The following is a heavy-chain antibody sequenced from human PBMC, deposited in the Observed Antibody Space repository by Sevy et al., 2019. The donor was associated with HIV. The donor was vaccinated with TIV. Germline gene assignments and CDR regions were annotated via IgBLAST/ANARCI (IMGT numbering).Heavy chain of an antibody. CDR1: GGSFSSYF. V-gene: IGHV4-59*01. CDR3: GGGSIDYYYYMDV. J-gene: IGHJ6*03. CDR2: IYYNGST. Sequence: SETLSLTCTVSGGSFSSYFWSWIRQPPGKGLEWIGDIYYNGSTNYSPFLKSRVTISVDTPKNQFSLKLNSVTAADTAEYYCGGGSIDYYYYMDVWGKGTTVTVSS.